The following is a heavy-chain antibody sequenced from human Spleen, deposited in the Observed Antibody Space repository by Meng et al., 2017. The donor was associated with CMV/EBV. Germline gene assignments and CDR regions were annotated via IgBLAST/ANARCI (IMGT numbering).Heavy chain of an antibody. CDR2: IRSESDGGTT. Sequence: GGSLRLSCAASGFTLNNAWMSWVRQAPGKGLEWVGRIRSESDGGTTDYAAPVKGRFSTSRDNSKKTLYLQMNSLKTEDTAVYYCTTKLQFLQWFQELDEEYWGQGTLVTVSS. D-gene: IGHD3-3*01. CDR3: TTKLQFLQWFQELDEEY. J-gene: IGHJ4*02. CDR1: GFTLNNAW. V-gene: IGHV3-15*01.